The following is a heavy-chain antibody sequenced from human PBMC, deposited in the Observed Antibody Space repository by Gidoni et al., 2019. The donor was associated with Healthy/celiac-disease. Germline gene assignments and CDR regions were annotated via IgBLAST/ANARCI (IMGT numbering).Heavy chain of an antibody. V-gene: IGHV3-23*01. CDR3: AKNVVVVAATEYYFDY. D-gene: IGHD2-15*01. Sequence: EVQLLESGGGLVQPGGSLRLSCAASGFTFSSYAMSWVRQAPGKGLEWVSAISGSGGSTYYADSVKGRFTISRDNSKNTLYLQMNSLRAEDTAVYYCAKNVVVVAATEYYFDYWGQGTLVTVSS. J-gene: IGHJ4*02. CDR2: ISGSGGST. CDR1: GFTFSSYA.